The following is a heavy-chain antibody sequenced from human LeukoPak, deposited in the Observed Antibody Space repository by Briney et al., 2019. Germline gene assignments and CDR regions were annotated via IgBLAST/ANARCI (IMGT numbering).Heavy chain of an antibody. CDR1: GFTFSSYA. CDR2: ISGSGGST. V-gene: IGHV3-23*01. J-gene: IGHJ4*02. D-gene: IGHD1-26*01. Sequence: GGSLRLSCAASGFTFSSYAMSWVRQAPGKGLEWVSAISGSGGSTYYADSVKGRFTISRDNSKNTLYLQMNSLRDEDTAVYYCANSHSGSYTWFFWGQGSLVTVSS. CDR3: ANSHSGSYTWFF.